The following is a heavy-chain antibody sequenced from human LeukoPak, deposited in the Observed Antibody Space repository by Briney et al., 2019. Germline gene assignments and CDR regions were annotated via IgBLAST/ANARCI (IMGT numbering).Heavy chain of an antibody. J-gene: IGHJ4*02. CDR1: GFTFSSYA. CDR2: ISYDGSNK. D-gene: IGHD3-10*01. CDR3: ASRDYGSGHY. Sequence: PGGSLRLSCAASGFTFSSYAMHWVRQAPGKGLEWVAVISYDGSNKYYADSVKGRFTISRDNSKNTLYLQMNSLRAEDTAVYYCASRDYGSGHYWGQGTLVTVSS. V-gene: IGHV3-30*04.